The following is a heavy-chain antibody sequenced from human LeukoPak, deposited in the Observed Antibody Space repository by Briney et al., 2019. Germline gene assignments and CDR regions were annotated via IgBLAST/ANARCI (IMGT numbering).Heavy chain of an antibody. J-gene: IGHJ3*02. D-gene: IGHD3-22*01. CDR2: IYYSGST. V-gene: IGHV4-59*01. CDR3: ASSGYYVYAFDI. CDR1: GCSISSYY. Sequence: PSETLSLTCTVSGCSISSYYWSWLRQPPATGLEWIGYIYYSGSTNYNPSLKRRVTISVDTSKNQFSLKPSSVTAADTAVYYCASSGYYVYAFDIWGQGTMVTVSS.